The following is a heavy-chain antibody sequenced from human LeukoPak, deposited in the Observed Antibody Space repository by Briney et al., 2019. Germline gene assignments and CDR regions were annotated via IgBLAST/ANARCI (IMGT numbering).Heavy chain of an antibody. D-gene: IGHD2-2*01. V-gene: IGHV4-30-4*08. J-gene: IGHJ5*02. Sequence: SQTLSLTCTVSGGSISSGDYYWSWIRQPPGKGLEWIGYIYYSGSTYYNPSLKSRVTISADTSKNQFSLKLSSVTAADTAVYYCARAVVPAAVYNWFDPWGQGTLVTVSS. CDR2: IYYSGST. CDR3: ARAVVPAAVYNWFDP. CDR1: GGSISSGDYY.